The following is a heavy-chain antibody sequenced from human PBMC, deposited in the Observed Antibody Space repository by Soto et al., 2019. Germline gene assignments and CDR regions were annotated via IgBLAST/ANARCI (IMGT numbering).Heavy chain of an antibody. V-gene: IGHV4-39*01. J-gene: IGHJ4*02. CDR3: ARITRSRAVFDY. D-gene: IGHD1-26*01. Sequence: SETLSLTCTVSGGSISSSSYYWGWIRQPPGKGLEWIGSIYYSGSTYYNPSFKSRVTISVDTSKNQFSLKLSSLTAADTAVYYCARITRSRAVFDYWGQGTLVTVSS. CDR2: IYYSGST. CDR1: GGSISSSSYY.